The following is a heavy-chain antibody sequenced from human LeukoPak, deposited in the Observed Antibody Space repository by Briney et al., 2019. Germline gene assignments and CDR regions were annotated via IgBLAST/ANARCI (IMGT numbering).Heavy chain of an antibody. CDR3: AKGLHYYDSSGYSDY. V-gene: IGHV3-21*05. J-gene: IGHJ4*02. CDR2: ISSSSSYI. Sequence: SGGSLRLSCAASGFTFSSYSMNWVRQAPGKGLEWVSYISSSSSYIYYADSVKGRFTTSRDNAKNSLYLQMNSLRAEDTAVYYCAKGLHYYDSSGYSDYWGQGTLVTVSS. CDR1: GFTFSSYS. D-gene: IGHD3-22*01.